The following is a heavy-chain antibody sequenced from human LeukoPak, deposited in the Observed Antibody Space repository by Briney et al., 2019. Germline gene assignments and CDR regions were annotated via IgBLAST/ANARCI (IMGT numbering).Heavy chain of an antibody. D-gene: IGHD3-10*01. CDR1: GFTFSNYA. V-gene: IGHV3-23*01. Sequence: GGSLRLSCAASGFTFSNYAMSWVRQAPGKGLEWVSTISGSDGSTYYADSVKGRFTISRDNSKNTLYLQMKSLRAEDTAVYYCAKDRAEVRGENWFEPWGQGTLVTVSS. CDR2: ISGSDGST. J-gene: IGHJ5*02. CDR3: AKDRAEVRGENWFEP.